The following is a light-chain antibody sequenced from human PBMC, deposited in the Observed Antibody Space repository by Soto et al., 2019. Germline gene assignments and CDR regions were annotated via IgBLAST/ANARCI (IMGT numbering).Light chain of an antibody. Sequence: QSALTQPGSLSGSPGQSVTISCTGTISDVGAYNYVSWYQQRPGKAPKLIIYGVSRRPSGVPDRFSGSKSGNTASLTVSGLQAEDEADYYCCSYAGTYTFYVFGSGTKVTVL. V-gene: IGLV2-11*01. J-gene: IGLJ1*01. CDR1: ISDVGAYNY. CDR2: GVS. CDR3: CSYAGTYTFYV.